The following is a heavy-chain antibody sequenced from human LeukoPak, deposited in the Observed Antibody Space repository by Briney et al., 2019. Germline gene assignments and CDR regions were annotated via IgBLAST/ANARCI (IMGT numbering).Heavy chain of an antibody. CDR2: IRSKANSYAT. V-gene: IGHV3-73*01. Sequence: GGSLRLSCAASGFTFSGSAMHWVRQASGKGLEWVGRIRSKANSYATAYAASVKGRFTISRDDSKNTAYLQMNSLKTEDTAVYYCARESTKNAFDIWGQGTMVTVSS. D-gene: IGHD5-24*01. CDR1: GFTFSGSA. J-gene: IGHJ3*02. CDR3: ARESTKNAFDI.